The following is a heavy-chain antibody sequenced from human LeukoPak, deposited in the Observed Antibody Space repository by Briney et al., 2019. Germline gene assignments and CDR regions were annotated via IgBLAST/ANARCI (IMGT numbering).Heavy chain of an antibody. CDR2: IYYSGST. CDR3: ARQGGGDSSSWYASGDWYFDL. J-gene: IGHJ2*01. D-gene: IGHD6-13*01. Sequence: SETLSLTCTVSGGSISSSSYYWGWIRQPPGKGLEWIGSIYYSGSTYYNPSLKSRVTISVDTSKNQFSLKLSSVAAADTAGYYCARQGGGDSSSWYASGDWYFDLWGRGTLVTVSS. CDR1: GGSISSSSYY. V-gene: IGHV4-39*01.